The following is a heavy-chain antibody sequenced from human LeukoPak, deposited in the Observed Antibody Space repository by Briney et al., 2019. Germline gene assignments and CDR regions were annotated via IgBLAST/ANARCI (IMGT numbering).Heavy chain of an antibody. V-gene: IGHV4-30-4*08. CDR2: IYYSGST. D-gene: IGHD6-6*01. CDR3: ARKSSSSGGLDYYYYMDV. Sequence: PSQTLSPTCTVSGGSISSGDYYWSWIRQPPGKGLEWIGYIYYSGSTYYNPSLKSRVTISVDTSKNQFSLKLSSVTAADTAVYYCARKSSSSGGLDYYYYMDVWGKGTTVTVSS. J-gene: IGHJ6*03. CDR1: GGSISSGDYY.